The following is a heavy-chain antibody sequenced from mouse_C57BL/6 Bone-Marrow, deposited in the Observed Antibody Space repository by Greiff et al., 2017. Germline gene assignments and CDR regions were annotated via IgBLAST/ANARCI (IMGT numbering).Heavy chain of an antibody. Sequence: EVQRVESGTVLARPGASVKMSCKTSGYTFTSYWMHWVKQRPGQGLEWIGAIYPGNSDTRYNQKFKGKAKLTAVTSASTAYMELSSLTNEDTAVYYCARQGFITTVVGYFDVWGTGTTVTVSA. CDR2: IYPGNSDT. J-gene: IGHJ1*03. D-gene: IGHD1-1*01. V-gene: IGHV1-5*01. CDR3: ARQGFITTVVGYFDV. CDR1: GYTFTSYW.